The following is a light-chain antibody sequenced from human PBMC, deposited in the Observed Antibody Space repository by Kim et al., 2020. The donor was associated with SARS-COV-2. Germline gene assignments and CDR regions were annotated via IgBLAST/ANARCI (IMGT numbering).Light chain of an antibody. J-gene: IGLJ2*01. V-gene: IGLV2-8*01. Sequence: GQSGTISVTGNSRDVGGYNVVSWYQEHPGKAPQLMMYEVSKRPSGVPDRFSGSKSGNTASLTVSGLQAEDEANYYCSAYAGSNNVVFGGGTQLTVL. CDR1: SRDVGGYNV. CDR2: EVS. CDR3: SAYAGSNNVV.